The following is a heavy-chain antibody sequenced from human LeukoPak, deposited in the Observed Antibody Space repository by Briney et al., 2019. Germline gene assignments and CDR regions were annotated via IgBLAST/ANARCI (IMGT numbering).Heavy chain of an antibody. V-gene: IGHV1-69*05. Sequence: GASVKVSCKASGYTFTSYYMHWVRQAPGQGLEWMGGIIPIFGTANYAQKFQGRATITTDESTSTAYMELSSLRSEDTAVYYCAIHGTGTWFREIGWFDPWGQGTLVTVSS. CDR3: AIHGTGTWFREIGWFDP. CDR1: GYTFTSYY. J-gene: IGHJ5*02. D-gene: IGHD1-1*01. CDR2: IIPIFGTA.